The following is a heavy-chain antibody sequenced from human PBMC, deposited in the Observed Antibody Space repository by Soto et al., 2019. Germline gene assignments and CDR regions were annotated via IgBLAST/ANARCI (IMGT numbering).Heavy chain of an antibody. CDR3: ARLYYYDSSGATNLDAFDI. D-gene: IGHD3-22*01. CDR1: GGSISGGGYY. V-gene: IGHV4-31*03. Sequence: SETLSLTCTVSGGSISGGGYYWSWIRQHPGKGLEWIGYIYYSGSTYYNPSLKSRVTISVDTSKNQFSLKLSSVTAADTAVYYCARLYYYDSSGATNLDAFDIWGQGTMVTVSS. CDR2: IYYSGST. J-gene: IGHJ3*02.